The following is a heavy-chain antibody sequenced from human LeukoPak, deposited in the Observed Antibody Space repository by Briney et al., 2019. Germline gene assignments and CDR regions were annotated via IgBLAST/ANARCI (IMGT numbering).Heavy chain of an antibody. CDR2: ISGSGGST. CDR1: GFTFSNSW. Sequence: PGGSLRLSCAASGFTFSNSWMTWVRQAPGKGLEWVSAISGSGGSTYYADSVKGRFTISRDNSKNTLYLQMNSLRAEDTAVYYCAKGRPWYNWNIFDYWGQGTLVTVSS. V-gene: IGHV3-23*01. CDR3: AKGRPWYNWNIFDY. D-gene: IGHD1/OR15-1a*01. J-gene: IGHJ4*02.